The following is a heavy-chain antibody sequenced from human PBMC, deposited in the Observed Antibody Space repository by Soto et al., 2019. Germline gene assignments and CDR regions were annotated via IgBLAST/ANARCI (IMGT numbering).Heavy chain of an antibody. D-gene: IGHD1-26*01. CDR1: GNTFTYRY. Sequence: QMQLVQSGAEVKRTGSTVTVSCKALGNTFTYRYLHWVRQAPGQALEWMGWSTPFSGDVHYAQKLQERVTITRDRSINSAYMRMSSLRPEDTAMYYCASGGAGSGPFTWELPDHWGQGTLVTVSS. CDR2: STPFSGDV. J-gene: IGHJ4*02. CDR3: ASGGAGSGPFTWELPDH. V-gene: IGHV1-45*02.